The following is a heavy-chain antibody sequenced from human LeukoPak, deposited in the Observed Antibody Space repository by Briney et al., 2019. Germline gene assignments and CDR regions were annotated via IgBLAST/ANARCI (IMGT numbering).Heavy chain of an antibody. D-gene: IGHD6-13*01. V-gene: IGHV3-48*01. J-gene: IGHJ4*02. CDR2: ISSSSSTI. CDR1: GFTFSSYS. Sequence: PGGSLRLSCAASGFTFSSYSMNWVRQAPGKGLEWVSYISSSSSTIYYADSVKGRFTISRDNAKNSLYLQMNSLRAEDTAVYYCAKDRTSYSSPYYFDYWGQGTLVTVSS. CDR3: AKDRTSYSSPYYFDY.